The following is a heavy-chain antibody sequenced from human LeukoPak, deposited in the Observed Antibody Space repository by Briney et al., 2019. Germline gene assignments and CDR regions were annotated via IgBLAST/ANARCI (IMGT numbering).Heavy chain of an antibody. D-gene: IGHD2-15*01. Sequence: GGSLRLSCAASGFTFSSYSMNWVRQAPGKGLEWVSSIGSSSSYIYYADSVKGRFTISRDNAKNSLYLQMNSLRAEDTAVYYCARGGERWNSDYWGQGTLVTVSS. J-gene: IGHJ4*02. CDR3: ARGGERWNSDY. V-gene: IGHV3-21*01. CDR1: GFTFSSYS. CDR2: IGSSSSYI.